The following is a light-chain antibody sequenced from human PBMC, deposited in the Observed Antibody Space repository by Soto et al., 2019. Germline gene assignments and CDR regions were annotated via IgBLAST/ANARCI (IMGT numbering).Light chain of an antibody. CDR2: DAS. CDR3: QQYNNLPFT. CDR1: QDITSY. J-gene: IGKJ3*01. Sequence: DIQMTQSPSSLSPSVGHRATITCKASQDITSYLNWYQQKPGKAPKLLIYDASNWETGFPARFTGGGSGTDFTFTITNLQPEDIATYYCQQYNNLPFTFGPGTKVDI. V-gene: IGKV1-33*01.